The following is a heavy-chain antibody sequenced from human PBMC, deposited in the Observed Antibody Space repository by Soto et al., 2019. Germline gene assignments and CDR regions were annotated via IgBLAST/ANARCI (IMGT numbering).Heavy chain of an antibody. D-gene: IGHD3-22*01. CDR3: ARGGSVYSLDY. V-gene: IGHV3-53*01. CDR1: GFTVSSNY. J-gene: IGHJ4*02. CDR2: IYSGGNT. Sequence: EVQVVESGGGLIQPGGSLRLSCAASGFTVSSNYMTWVRQAPGKGLECVSVIYSGGNTDYADSVKGRFTISRDNAKNTLYLEMNSLRAEDTAVYYCARGGSVYSLDYWGQGTLVTVSS.